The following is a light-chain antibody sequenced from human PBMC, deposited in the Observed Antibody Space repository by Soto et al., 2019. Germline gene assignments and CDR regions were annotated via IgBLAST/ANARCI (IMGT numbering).Light chain of an antibody. CDR1: SSDVGGYNY. J-gene: IGLJ1*01. Sequence: QSALTQPPSASGSPGQSVAISCTGTSSDVGGYNYVSWYQQHPGKAPKLMIYEVNKRPSGVTDRFSGSNSGNTASLTVSGLQAEEEADYYCSSYAGSSNVFGTGTKLTVL. CDR2: EVN. CDR3: SSYAGSSNV. V-gene: IGLV2-8*01.